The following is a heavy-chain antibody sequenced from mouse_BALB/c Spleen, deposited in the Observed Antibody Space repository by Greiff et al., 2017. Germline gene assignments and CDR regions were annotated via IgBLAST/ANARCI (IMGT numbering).Heavy chain of an antibody. CDR3: VRHGYDYDAGNPMDY. J-gene: IGHJ4*01. D-gene: IGHD2-4*01. V-gene: IGHV10-1*02. CDR1: GFTFNTYA. Sequence: EVMLVESGGGLVQPKGSLKLSCAASGFTFNTYAMNWVRQAPGKGLEWVARIRSKSNNYATYYADSVKDRFTISRDDSQSMLYLQMNNLKTEDTAMYYCVRHGYDYDAGNPMDYWGQGTSVTVSS. CDR2: IRSKSNNYAT.